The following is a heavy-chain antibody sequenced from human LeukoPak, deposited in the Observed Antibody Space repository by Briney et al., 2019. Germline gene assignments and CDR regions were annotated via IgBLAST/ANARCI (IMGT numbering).Heavy chain of an antibody. D-gene: IGHD7-27*01. V-gene: IGHV3-66*01. CDR3: ARGDLTGDEY. CDR1: GFTFSKYA. CDR2: IYSGGST. J-gene: IGHJ3*01. Sequence: PGGSLRLSCAASGFTFSKYAMNWVRQAPGKGLEWVSVIYSGGSTYYADSVKGRFTISRDNSKNTLYLQMNSLRAEDTAVYYCARGDLTGDEYWGQGTMVTVSS.